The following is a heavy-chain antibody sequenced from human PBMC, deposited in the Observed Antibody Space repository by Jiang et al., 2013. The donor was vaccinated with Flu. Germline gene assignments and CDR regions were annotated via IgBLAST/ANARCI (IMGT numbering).Heavy chain of an antibody. CDR1: GGSISSGSYY. V-gene: IGHV4-61*02. CDR2: IYTSGST. J-gene: IGHJ3*02. Sequence: PGLVKPSQTLSLTCTVSGGSISSGSYYWSWIRQPAGKGLEWIGRIYTSGSTNYNPSLKSRVTISVDTSKNQFSLKLSSVTAADTAVYYCARDAPPSPQTLNIWGQGTMVTVSS. D-gene: IGHD3-16*01. CDR3: ARDAPPSPQTLNI.